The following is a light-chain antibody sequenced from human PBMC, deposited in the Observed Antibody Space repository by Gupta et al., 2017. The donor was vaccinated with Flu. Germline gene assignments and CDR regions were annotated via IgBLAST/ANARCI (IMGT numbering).Light chain of an antibody. CDR2: ATS. Sequence: DIQMTQSPSSLSASVGDRVTITCRAGQDISTYLNWYQHTQGKAPKLLIYATSSLPSGVPSRFSGSGSGTDFTLTISSLQPEDFATYFCQQSYTTPYTFGQGTKLEIK. J-gene: IGKJ2*01. V-gene: IGKV1-39*01. CDR3: QQSYTTPYT. CDR1: QDISTY.